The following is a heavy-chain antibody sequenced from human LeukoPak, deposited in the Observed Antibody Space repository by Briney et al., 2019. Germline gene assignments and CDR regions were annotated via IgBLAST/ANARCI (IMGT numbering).Heavy chain of an antibody. J-gene: IGHJ4*02. CDR2: IRKKGFGGIT. CDR3: TRANCVNGACYHFDY. Sequence: PGRSLRLSCTASGFTFVDYAMSWVRPAPGKGLEWVGFIRKKGFGGITEYAASVKGRFTISRDDSKSIAYLEMNSLKTEDTAVYYCTRANCVNGACYHFDYWGQGTLVTVSS. CDR1: GFTFVDYA. V-gene: IGHV3-49*04. D-gene: IGHD2-8*01.